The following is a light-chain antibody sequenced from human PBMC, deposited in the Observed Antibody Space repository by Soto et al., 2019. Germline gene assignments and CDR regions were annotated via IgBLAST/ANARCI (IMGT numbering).Light chain of an antibody. Sequence: QLVLTQPPSVSGAPGQRVTISCTGSSSNIGAGYDVHWYQHLPGTAPRLLIYGDTNRPSGVSDRFSGSKSGTSASLAITGLQAEDEAYYYCSSYTSSSTLWVFGGGTKLTVL. V-gene: IGLV1-40*01. CDR2: GDT. CDR1: SSNIGAGYD. J-gene: IGLJ3*02. CDR3: SSYTSSSTLWV.